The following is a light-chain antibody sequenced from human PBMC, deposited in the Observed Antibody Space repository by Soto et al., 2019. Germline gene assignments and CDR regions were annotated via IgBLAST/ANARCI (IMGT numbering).Light chain of an antibody. J-gene: IGLJ3*02. CDR1: SSDVGGYNY. V-gene: IGLV2-11*01. CDR3: CSCTSTSVPWA. CDR2: DVT. Sequence: QSVLTQPRSVSGSPGQSVTISCTGTSSDVGGYNYVSWYQQHPGKAPKLMIYDVTKRPSGVPDRFSASKFGNTASLTISGLQAEDEADYYCCSCTSTSVPWAFGGGTKVTVL.